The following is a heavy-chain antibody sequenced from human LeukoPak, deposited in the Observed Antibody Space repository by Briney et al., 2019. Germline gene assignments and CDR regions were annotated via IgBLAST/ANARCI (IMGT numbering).Heavy chain of an antibody. D-gene: IGHD2-15*01. V-gene: IGHV4-59*08. CDR2: TYYSGST. CDR1: GGSIGSYY. CDR3: VRQQDYYYGMDV. Sequence: SETLSLTCTVSGGSIGSYYWSWIRQPPGKGLEWIGYTYYSGSTDYNPSLKRRVTISVATSKNQFSLKLSSVTAADTAVYYCVRQQDYYYGMDVWGQGTTVTVSS. J-gene: IGHJ6*02.